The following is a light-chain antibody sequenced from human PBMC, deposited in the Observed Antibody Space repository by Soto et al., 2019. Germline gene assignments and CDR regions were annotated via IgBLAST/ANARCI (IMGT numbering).Light chain of an antibody. CDR1: QSVNSN. Sequence: EIVMTQSPATLSVSPGERATLSCRASQSVNSNLAWYQQKPGQAPRLLIYATSTRATGIPDRFSGSGSGTELRLTISNLHSEVFAVNHFQLYDNKPTVTYGQGTHVEF. CDR2: ATS. V-gene: IGKV3-15*01. J-gene: IGKJ5*01. CDR3: QLYDNKPTVT.